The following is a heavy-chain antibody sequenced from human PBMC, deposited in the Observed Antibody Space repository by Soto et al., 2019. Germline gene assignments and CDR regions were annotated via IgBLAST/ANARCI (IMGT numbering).Heavy chain of an antibody. CDR2: INSDGSST. J-gene: IGHJ6*02. CDR1: GFTFSSYW. CDR3: AREPKHVLRYFLLPTDYYYGMDV. D-gene: IGHD3-9*01. Sequence: GGSLRLSCAASGFTFSSYWMHWVRQAPGKGLVWVSRINSDGSSTSYADSVKGRFTISRDNAKNTLYLQMNSLRAEDTAVYYCAREPKHVLRYFLLPTDYYYGMDVWGQGTTVTVSS. V-gene: IGHV3-74*01.